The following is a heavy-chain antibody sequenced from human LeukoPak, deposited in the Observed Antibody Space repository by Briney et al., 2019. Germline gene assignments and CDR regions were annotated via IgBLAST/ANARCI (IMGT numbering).Heavy chain of an antibody. CDR2: IYPGDSDT. Sequence: GESLKISCKGSGYRFTNYWIGWVRQMPGKGLEWMGIIYPGDSDTRYSPSFQGQVTISADKSISTAYLQWSSLKASDTAMYYCARAVDVIVGATYFDYWGQGTLVTVSS. D-gene: IGHD1-26*01. V-gene: IGHV5-51*01. J-gene: IGHJ4*02. CDR3: ARAVDVIVGATYFDY. CDR1: GYRFTNYW.